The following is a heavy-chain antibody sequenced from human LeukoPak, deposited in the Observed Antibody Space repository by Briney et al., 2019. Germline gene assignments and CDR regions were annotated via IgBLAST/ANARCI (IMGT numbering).Heavy chain of an antibody. V-gene: IGHV3-7*02. Sequence: GGSLRLSCEASGFSFTSDWMTWVRQAPGKGLEWVANIKQDGSVKHYVDSAKGRFTISRDNAKNSLYLQMNGLRAEDTAVYYCAAGNSIDYWGQGTLVTVSS. J-gene: IGHJ4*02. CDR1: GFSFTSDW. CDR3: AAGNSIDY. D-gene: IGHD4-23*01. CDR2: IKQDGSVK.